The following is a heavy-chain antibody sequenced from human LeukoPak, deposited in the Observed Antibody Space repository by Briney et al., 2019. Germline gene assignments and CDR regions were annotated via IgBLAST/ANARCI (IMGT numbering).Heavy chain of an antibody. V-gene: IGHV1-46*03. D-gene: IGHD3-22*01. Sequence: GASVKVSCKASGYTFTSYYMHWVRQAPGQGLEWMGIINPSGGSTSYAQKFQGRVTMTRDTSTSTAYMELSSLRSEDTAVYYCARSDYYDSSGYSIQHWGQGTLVTVSS. CDR2: INPSGGST. CDR1: GYTFTSYY. J-gene: IGHJ1*01. CDR3: ARSDYYDSSGYSIQH.